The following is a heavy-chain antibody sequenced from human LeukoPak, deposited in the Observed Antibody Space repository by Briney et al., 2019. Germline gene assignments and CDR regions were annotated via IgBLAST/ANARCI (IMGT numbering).Heavy chain of an antibody. V-gene: IGHV1-46*01. D-gene: IGHD6-13*01. Sequence: GASVKVSCKASGYTFTKYYMHWVRQAPGQGREWMGIIDPSGGSTSYAQTFQGRVTMTRDTSTSTFYMELSSLRSEDTAVYYCARGRGIAAPGPRSLFDYWGQGTLVTVSS. CDR1: GYTFTKYY. CDR2: IDPSGGST. CDR3: ARGRGIAAPGPRSLFDY. J-gene: IGHJ4*02.